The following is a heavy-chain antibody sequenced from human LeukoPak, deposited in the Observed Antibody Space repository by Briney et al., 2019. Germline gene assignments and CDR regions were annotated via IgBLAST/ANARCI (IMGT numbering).Heavy chain of an antibody. Sequence: ASVKVSCKASGYTFTGYYMHWVRQAPGQGLEWMGWINPNSGGTNYAQKFQGRVTMTRDTSISTAYMELSRLRSDDTAVYYCAGAPPGYYYYYMDVWGKGTTVTVSS. CDR2: INPNSGGT. V-gene: IGHV1-2*02. J-gene: IGHJ6*03. CDR1: GYTFTGYY. CDR3: AGAPPGYYYYYMDV.